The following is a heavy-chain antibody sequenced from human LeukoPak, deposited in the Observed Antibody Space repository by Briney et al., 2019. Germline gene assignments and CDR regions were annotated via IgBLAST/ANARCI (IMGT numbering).Heavy chain of an antibody. Sequence: GGSLRLSCAASGFTFSSYAMSWVRQAPGKGLEWVSGISGSGGSKYYADSVKGRFTISRDNSKNTLYLQMNSLRVEDTAVYYCAKDLGGYYPYWGQGTLVTVSS. CDR2: ISGSGGSK. V-gene: IGHV3-23*01. CDR1: GFTFSSYA. D-gene: IGHD3-22*01. J-gene: IGHJ4*02. CDR3: AKDLGGYYPY.